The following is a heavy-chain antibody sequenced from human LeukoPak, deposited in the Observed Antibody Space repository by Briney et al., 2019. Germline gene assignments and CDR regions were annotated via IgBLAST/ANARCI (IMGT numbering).Heavy chain of an antibody. D-gene: IGHD2-15*01. CDR2: IYYSGST. CDR3: ARVGVADNYYYYYMDV. CDR1: GGSISSSSYY. J-gene: IGHJ6*03. Sequence: SETLSLTCTVSGGSISSSSYYWGWIRQPPGKGLEWIGSIYYSGSTYYNPSLKSRVTISVDTSKNQFSLKLSSVTAADTAVYYCARVGVADNYYYYYMDVWGKGTTVTVSS. V-gene: IGHV4-39*07.